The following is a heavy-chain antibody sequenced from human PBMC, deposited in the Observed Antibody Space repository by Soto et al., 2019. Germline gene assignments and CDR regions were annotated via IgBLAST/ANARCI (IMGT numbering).Heavy chain of an antibody. CDR1: GGSISSYY. D-gene: IGHD4-17*01. CDR3: ARETYGDYVGYFDP. Sequence: PSETLSLTCSVSGGSISSYYWSWIRQPPGRGLEWIGYIDNSGSTNYNPSLKSRVTISVDTSKNQLSLKLSSVTAADTAVYYCARETYGDYVGYFDPWGQGIQVTVSS. V-gene: IGHV4-59*01. J-gene: IGHJ5*02. CDR2: IDNSGST.